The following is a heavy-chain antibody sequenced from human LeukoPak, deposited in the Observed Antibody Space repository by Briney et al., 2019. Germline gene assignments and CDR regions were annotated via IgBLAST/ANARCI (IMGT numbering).Heavy chain of an antibody. CDR2: IYRSGST. CDR1: GYSISSGYY. V-gene: IGHV4-38-2*02. CDR3: ARGGPFPSGSSSREYYLDY. J-gene: IGHJ4*02. Sequence: KPSETLSLTCTVSGYSISSGYYWGWIRQPPGEGVEWIGSIYRSGSTYYTPSLKSRVTISVDPSKNQFSLKLSSVTAADTAVYYCARGGPFPSGSSSREYYLDYWGQGTLVTVSS. D-gene: IGHD6-6*01.